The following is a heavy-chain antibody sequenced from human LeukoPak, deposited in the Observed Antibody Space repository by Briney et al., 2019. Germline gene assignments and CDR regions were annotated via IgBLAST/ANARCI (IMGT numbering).Heavy chain of an antibody. CDR3: ASRIDYSYGIDY. CDR1: GGSISRGGYY. D-gene: IGHD5-18*01. CDR2: IYYSGST. V-gene: IGHV4-31*03. J-gene: IGHJ4*02. Sequence: TLSLTCTVSGGSISRGGYYWSWIRQHPGKGLEWIGYIYYSGSTYYNPSLKSRVTISEDTSKNQFSLKLSSVTAADTAVYYCASRIDYSYGIDYWGQGTLVTVSS.